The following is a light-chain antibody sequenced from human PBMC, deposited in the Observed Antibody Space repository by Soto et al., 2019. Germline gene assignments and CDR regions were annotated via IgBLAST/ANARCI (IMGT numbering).Light chain of an antibody. CDR2: DVT. Sequence: QSALAQPASVSGSPGQSITISCTGTNSDVGGYDHVSWFQQHPGKAPRLMIYDVTNRPSGVPNRFSGSKTGNTASLIISGLQAEDEADYYCSSFTRSGTLAFDGGTKLTVL. CDR3: SSFTRSGTLA. V-gene: IGLV2-14*01. J-gene: IGLJ2*01. CDR1: NSDVGGYDH.